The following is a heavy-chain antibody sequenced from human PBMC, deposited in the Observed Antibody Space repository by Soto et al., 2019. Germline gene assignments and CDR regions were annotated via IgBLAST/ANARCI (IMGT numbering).Heavy chain of an antibody. D-gene: IGHD6-13*01. V-gene: IGHV1-69*12. Sequence: QVQLVQSGAEVKKPGSSVKVSCKASGGTFSSYAISWVRQAPGQGLEWMGGIIHIFGTANYAQKFEGRVTMAADVSKSTADMGLRSLRTEDTAVYYSAKEEGIAAAGRSYYYDGMDVWGQGTTVTVSS. J-gene: IGHJ6*02. CDR2: IIHIFGTA. CDR1: GGTFSSYA. CDR3: AKEEGIAAAGRSYYYDGMDV.